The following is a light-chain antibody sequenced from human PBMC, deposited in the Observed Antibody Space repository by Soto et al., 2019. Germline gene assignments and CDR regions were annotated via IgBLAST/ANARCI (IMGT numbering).Light chain of an antibody. V-gene: IGKV1-8*01. J-gene: IGKJ2*01. CDR3: QHFFSPPFP. Sequence: AIRMTQSPSSLSASTGDRVTITCRASQGISSYLAWYQQKPGKAPKLLIYAASTLQSGVPSRFSGSGSGTDFTLTISCLQSEDFATYYCQHFFSPPFPFGQGTKLEIK. CDR2: AAS. CDR1: QGISSY.